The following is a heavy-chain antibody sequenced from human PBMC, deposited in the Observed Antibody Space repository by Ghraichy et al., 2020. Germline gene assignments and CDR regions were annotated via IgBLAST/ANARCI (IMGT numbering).Heavy chain of an antibody. CDR2: ISSSSSYI. V-gene: IGHV3-21*01. CDR1: GFTFSSYN. CDR3: ARASLGGNSDFDY. Sequence: GGSLRLSCAASGFTFSSYNMNWVRQAPGKGLEWVSSISSSSSYIYYADSVKGRFTISRDNAKNSLYLQMNSLRAEDTAVYYCARASLGGNSDFDYWGQGTLVTVSS. J-gene: IGHJ4*02. D-gene: IGHD4-23*01.